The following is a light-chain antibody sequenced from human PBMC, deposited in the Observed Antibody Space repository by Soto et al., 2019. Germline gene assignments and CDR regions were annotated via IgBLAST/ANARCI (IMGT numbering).Light chain of an antibody. CDR2: EAS. Sequence: DIQMTQSPSTLSASVGDRVTITCRASQSISSWLAWYQQKPGKAPKLLIYEASSLQSGVPSRFSDSGSGTEFTLTISSLQPDDFATYYCQQYHYYWTFGQGTKVEIK. CDR3: QQYHYYWT. CDR1: QSISSW. J-gene: IGKJ1*01. V-gene: IGKV1-5*03.